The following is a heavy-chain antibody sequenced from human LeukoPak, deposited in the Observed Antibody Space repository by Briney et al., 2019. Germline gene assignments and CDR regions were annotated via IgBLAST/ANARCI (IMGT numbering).Heavy chain of an antibody. Sequence: SVKVSCKASGGTFSNYAINWVRQAPGQGLEWMGRIIPIFGTANYAQKFQGRVTITTDESTSTAYMELSSLRSEDTAVYYCARDLTYYYDSSGYCLDYWGQGTLVTVSS. J-gene: IGHJ4*02. CDR2: IIPIFGTA. D-gene: IGHD3-22*01. V-gene: IGHV1-69*05. CDR3: ARDLTYYYDSSGYCLDY. CDR1: GGTFSNYA.